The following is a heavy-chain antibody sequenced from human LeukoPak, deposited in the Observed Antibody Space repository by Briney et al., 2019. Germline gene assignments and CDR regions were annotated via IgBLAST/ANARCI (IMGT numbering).Heavy chain of an antibody. V-gene: IGHV4-4*02. CDR2: IHHGGSS. CDR1: GGSINSSNW. CDR3: ARVEHSNLGFFDY. J-gene: IGHJ4*02. Sequence: SETLSLTCAVSGGSINSSNWWNWVRQPPGKGLEWIGEIHHGGSSHYNPSLKSQVTISVDKSKNQFSLKLTSVTAADTAVYYCARVEHSNLGFFDYWGQGTLVTVSS. D-gene: IGHD4-11*01.